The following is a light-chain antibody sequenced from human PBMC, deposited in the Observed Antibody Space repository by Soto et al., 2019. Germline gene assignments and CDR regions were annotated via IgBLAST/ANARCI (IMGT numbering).Light chain of an antibody. CDR1: NSDIGGYNY. CDR2: DVS. V-gene: IGLV2-14*03. J-gene: IGLJ2*01. CDR3: SSYTSRSTLGV. Sequence: QSALTQPASVSGSPGQSITISCTGTNSDIGGYNYVSWYQQHPGKAPKLMIYDVSNRPSGVSYRCSGSKSGNTASLTISGLQAEDEADYYCSSYTSRSTLGVFGGGTKLTVL.